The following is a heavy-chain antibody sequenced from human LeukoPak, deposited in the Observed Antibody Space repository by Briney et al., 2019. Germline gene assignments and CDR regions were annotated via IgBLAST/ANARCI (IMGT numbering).Heavy chain of an antibody. V-gene: IGHV1-69*04. D-gene: IGHD3-10*01. CDR1: GGTFSSYA. CDR3: ARSVLWFGELYYFDY. Sequence: ASVKVSCKASGGTFSSYAISWVRQAPGQGLEWMGRIIPILGMANYAQKFQGRVTITADKSTSTAYMELSSLRSEDTAVYYCARSVLWFGELYYFDYWGQGTLVTVSS. J-gene: IGHJ4*02. CDR2: IIPILGMA.